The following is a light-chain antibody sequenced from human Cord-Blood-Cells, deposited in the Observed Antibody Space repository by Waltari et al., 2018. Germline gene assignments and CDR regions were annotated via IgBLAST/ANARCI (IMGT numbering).Light chain of an antibody. J-gene: IGLJ3*02. CDR3: SSYAGSNNRV. V-gene: IGLV2-8*01. Sequence: QSALTQPPSASGSPGQSVTTPCTGTSSDVGGYSYVSWYQQPPGKAPKLMIYEVSKRPSGVPDRFSGSKSSNTASLTVSGLQAEDESDYYCSSYAGSNNRVFGGGTKLTVL. CDR2: EVS. CDR1: SSDVGGYSY.